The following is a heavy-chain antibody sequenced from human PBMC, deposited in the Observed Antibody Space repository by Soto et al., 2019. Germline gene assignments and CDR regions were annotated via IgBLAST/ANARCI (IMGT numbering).Heavy chain of an antibody. D-gene: IGHD3-22*01. J-gene: IGHJ4*02. Sequence: MPSETLSLTCSVSGVSISNGDYYWSWIRQPPGKGLEWIGYIYYSENTYSNPSLKSRVGTSGDASRNQFSLRLTSVTAADTAVYYCAGQSYYDSNPFYPFDYWGQG. CDR3: AGQSYYDSNPFYPFDY. V-gene: IGHV4-30-4*02. CDR2: IYYSENT. CDR1: GVSISNGDYY.